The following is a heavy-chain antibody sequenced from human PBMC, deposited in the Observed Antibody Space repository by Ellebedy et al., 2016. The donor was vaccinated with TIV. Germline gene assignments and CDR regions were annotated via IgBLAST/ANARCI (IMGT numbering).Heavy chain of an antibody. Sequence: AASVKVSCKASGYTFTGYYMHWVRQAPGQGLEWMGWINPNSGGTNYAQKFQGRVTMTRNTSISTAYMELSSLRSEDTAVYYCARGYHYDFWSGYGYWYFDLWGRGTLVTVSS. CDR1: GYTFTGYY. J-gene: IGHJ2*01. CDR2: INPNSGGT. D-gene: IGHD3-3*01. V-gene: IGHV1-2*02. CDR3: ARGYHYDFWSGYGYWYFDL.